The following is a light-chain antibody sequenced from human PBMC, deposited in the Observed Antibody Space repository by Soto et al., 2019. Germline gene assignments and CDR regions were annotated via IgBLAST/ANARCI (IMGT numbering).Light chain of an antibody. CDR1: QSVSNNY. CDR3: NQRQSWHRP. J-gene: IGKJ1*01. Sequence: EIVLTQSPGTLSLSPWERAALSRRASQSVSNNYLAWYQQKPGQAPRLIIYGEYNRATGIQDRFSASGTGTDFTLTIRDLQPEDFAVYYCNQRQSWHRPFGQGTKVDIK. CDR2: GEY. V-gene: IGKV3D-20*02.